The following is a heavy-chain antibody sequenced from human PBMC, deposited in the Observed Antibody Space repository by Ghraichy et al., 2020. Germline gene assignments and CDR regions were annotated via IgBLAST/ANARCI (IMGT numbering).Heavy chain of an antibody. CDR3: ARDTVTTRGYYYGMDV. D-gene: IGHD4-17*01. V-gene: IGHV2-70*01. Sequence: SGPTLVKPTQTLTLTCTFSGFSLSTSGMCVSWIRQPPGKALEWLALIYWDDDKYYSTSLKTRLTISKDTSKNQVVLTMTNMDPVDTATYYCARDTVTTRGYYYGMDVWGQGTTVTVSS. J-gene: IGHJ6*02. CDR1: GFSLSTSGMC. CDR2: IYWDDDK.